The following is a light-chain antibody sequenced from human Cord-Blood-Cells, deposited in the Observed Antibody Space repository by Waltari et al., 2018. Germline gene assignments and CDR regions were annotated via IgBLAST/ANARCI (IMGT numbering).Light chain of an antibody. CDR2: GAS. Sequence: EIVMTQSPATLSVSPGERATLSCRASQRVSSNLAWYQQKPGQAPRLLIYGASTRANGIPARFSGSGSGTEFTLTISSLQSEDFAVYYCQQYNNWPLTFGGGTKVEIK. V-gene: IGKV3-15*01. J-gene: IGKJ4*01. CDR3: QQYNNWPLT. CDR1: QRVSSN.